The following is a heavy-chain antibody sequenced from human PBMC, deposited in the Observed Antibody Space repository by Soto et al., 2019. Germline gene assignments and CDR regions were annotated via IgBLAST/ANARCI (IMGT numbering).Heavy chain of an antibody. V-gene: IGHV1-69*13. CDR2: IIPIFGTA. CDR1: GATFSSYA. D-gene: IGHD3-16*01. J-gene: IGHJ6*02. Sequence: SVKVSCNASGATFSSYAMRWVRQAPGQGIEWMGGIIPIFGTANYAQKFQGRVTITADESTSTAYMELSSLRSEDTAVYYCVRGPRRGPPESLDYYYYGMDVWGQGTTVTVSS. CDR3: VRGPRRGPPESLDYYYYGMDV.